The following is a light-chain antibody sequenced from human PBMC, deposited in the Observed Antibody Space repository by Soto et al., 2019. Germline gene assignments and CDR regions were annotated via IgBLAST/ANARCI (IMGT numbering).Light chain of an antibody. Sequence: EVVLTQSPATLSVSPGEGATLSCRASQSVNLYLAWYQQKPGQAPRVIIYGVSTRATGVPGRFSGSGSGTALTLTISNLQSEDFGVYYCHQYSNWPITCGQGPGLEIK. CDR1: QSVNLY. J-gene: IGKJ5*01. CDR2: GVS. V-gene: IGKV3-15*01. CDR3: HQYSNWPIT.